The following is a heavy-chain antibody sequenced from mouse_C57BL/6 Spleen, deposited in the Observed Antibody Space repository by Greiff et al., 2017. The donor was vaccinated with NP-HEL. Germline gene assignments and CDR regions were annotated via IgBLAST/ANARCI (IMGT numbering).Heavy chain of an antibody. CDR1: GYTFTNYW. D-gene: IGHD1-1*01. CDR2: IYPGGGYT. Sequence: VQLQQSGAELVRPGTSVKMSCKASGYTFTNYWIGWAKQRPGHGLEWIGDIYPGGGYTNYNEKFKGKATLTADKSSSTAYMQFSSLTSEDSAIYYCASASPYYGSSYDYFDYWGQGTTLTVSS. J-gene: IGHJ2*01. CDR3: ASASPYYGSSYDYFDY. V-gene: IGHV1-63*01.